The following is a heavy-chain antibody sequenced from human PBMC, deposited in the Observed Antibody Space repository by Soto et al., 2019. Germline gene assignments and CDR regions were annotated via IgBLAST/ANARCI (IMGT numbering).Heavy chain of an antibody. CDR3: ARVLGSGAYYPFDY. CDR2: IYYSGST. J-gene: IGHJ4*02. CDR1: GGPISSGGHY. Sequence: QVQLQESGPGLVKPSQTLSVTCTVSGGPISSGGHYWSWIRQHPGKGLEWIGNIYYSGSTYYNPSLESRLTISVDTSKNHFSLTLSSVTAADTAVYYCARVLGSGAYYPFDYWGQGTLVTVSS. D-gene: IGHD3-10*01. V-gene: IGHV4-31*03.